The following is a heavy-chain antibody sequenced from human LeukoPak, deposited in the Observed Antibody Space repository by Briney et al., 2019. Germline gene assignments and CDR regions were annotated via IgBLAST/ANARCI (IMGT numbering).Heavy chain of an antibody. Sequence: GGSLRLSCAASGFTFSTYSMNWVRQAPGKGLEWLSYISSSSGTISYADSVKGRFTVSRDNAKNSLYLQMNSLRAEDTAVYYCAKESPRGSIFGVVIQGYNWFDPWGQGTLVTVSS. V-gene: IGHV3-48*04. CDR3: AKESPRGSIFGVVIQGYNWFDP. J-gene: IGHJ5*02. D-gene: IGHD3-3*01. CDR1: GFTFSTYS. CDR2: ISSSSGTI.